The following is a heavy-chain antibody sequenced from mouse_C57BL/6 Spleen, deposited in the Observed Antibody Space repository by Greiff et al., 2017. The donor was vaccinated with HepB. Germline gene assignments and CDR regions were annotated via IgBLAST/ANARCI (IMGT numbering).Heavy chain of an antibody. J-gene: IGHJ2*01. V-gene: IGHV1-37*01. D-gene: IGHD2-4*01. CDR1: GYSFTGYF. Sequence: EVMLVESGPELVKPGASVKISCKASGYSFTGYFMNWVKQSHGKSLEWIGRINPYNGDTFYNQKFKGKATLTVDQSSSTAHMELLSLTSEDFAVYYCARSRNYDYDGGYYFDYWGQGTTLTVSS. CDR2: INPYNGDT. CDR3: ARSRNYDYDGGYYFDY.